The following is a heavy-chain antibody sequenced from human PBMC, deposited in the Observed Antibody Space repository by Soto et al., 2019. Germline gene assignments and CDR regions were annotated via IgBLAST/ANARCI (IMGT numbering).Heavy chain of an antibody. CDR3: ARKAWVRFDY. CDR1: GDSMTRSVW. CDR2: VFHTGNT. V-gene: IGHV4-4*02. J-gene: IGHJ4*02. D-gene: IGHD7-27*01. Sequence: SETLSLTCAVSGDSMTRSVWWTWVRQPPGKGLEWIGEVFHTGNTNYNPSLKSRVTMSVGKSTNEFSLKVTSVTAADTAIYYCARKAWVRFDYWGQGALVTVSS.